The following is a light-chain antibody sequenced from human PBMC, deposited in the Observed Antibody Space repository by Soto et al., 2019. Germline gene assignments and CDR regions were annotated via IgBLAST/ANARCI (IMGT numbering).Light chain of an antibody. J-gene: IGKJ4*02. Sequence: IQVTQSPSSLSASVGDRVPITCRARQCISCDLAWYQQKPGKAPKRLIYAESTLQSGVPSRFSGSGSGTDFALTNSSMQPEEFATYYCQQLNSYPLTFGGGTKVEIK. V-gene: IGKV1-9*01. CDR1: QCISCD. CDR2: AES. CDR3: QQLNSYPLT.